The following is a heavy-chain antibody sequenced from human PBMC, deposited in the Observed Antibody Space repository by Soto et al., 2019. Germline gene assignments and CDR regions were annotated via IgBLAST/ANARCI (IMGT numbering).Heavy chain of an antibody. J-gene: IGHJ4*02. CDR3: ARKGKDY. CDR2: ISYDGSNK. Sequence: GGSLRLSCAASGFTFSNYGMHWVRQAPGKGLEWVAVISYDGSNKYYADSVKGRFTISRDNSKNTLYLQMNSLRAEDTAVYYCARKGKDYWGQGTLVTVSS. V-gene: IGHV3-30*03. CDR1: GFTFSNYG.